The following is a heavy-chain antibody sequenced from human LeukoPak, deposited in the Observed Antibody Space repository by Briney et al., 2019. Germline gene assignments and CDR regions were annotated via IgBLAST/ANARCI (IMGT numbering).Heavy chain of an antibody. V-gene: IGHV4-61*02. D-gene: IGHD3-10*01. Sequence: SETLSLTCTVSGGSISSGSYYWSWIRQPAGKGLEWIGRIYTSGSTNYNPSLKSRVTISVDTSKNQFSLKLSSVTAADTAVYYCARDQPPMVRGVIEDWGQGTLVTVSS. J-gene: IGHJ1*01. CDR3: ARDQPPMVRGVIED. CDR2: IYTSGST. CDR1: GGSISSGSYY.